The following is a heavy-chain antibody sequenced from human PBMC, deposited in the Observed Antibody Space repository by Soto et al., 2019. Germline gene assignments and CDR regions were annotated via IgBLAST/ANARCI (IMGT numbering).Heavy chain of an antibody. D-gene: IGHD2-2*01. CDR2: IYYSGST. J-gene: IGHJ5*02. CDR3: ARVPADIGAYNWLDP. Sequence: SETLSLTCAVSGGSITSNWWSWVRQPPGKGLEWIGEIYYSGSTNYNPSLKSRVTISVDTSKNQFSLKLSSVTAADTAVYYCARVPADIGAYNWLDPWGQGTLVTVSS. V-gene: IGHV4-4*02. CDR1: GGSITSNW.